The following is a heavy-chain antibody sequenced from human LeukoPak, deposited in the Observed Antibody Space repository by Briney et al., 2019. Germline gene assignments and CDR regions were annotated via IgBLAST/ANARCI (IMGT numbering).Heavy chain of an antibody. CDR2: IYYSGST. J-gene: IGHJ6*02. CDR3: ARDHTETSSLNFRNYYYYGMDI. V-gene: IGHV4-31*03. D-gene: IGHD4-11*01. CDR1: GGSIRSGDYS. Sequence: SETLSLTCTVSGGSIRSGDYSWNWTRQHPGKGLEWIGYIYYSGSTYYNPSLTSRVTMSVDTSKNRFSLKLSSVTAADTAIYYCARDHTETSSLNFRNYYYYGMDIWGQGTTVIVSS.